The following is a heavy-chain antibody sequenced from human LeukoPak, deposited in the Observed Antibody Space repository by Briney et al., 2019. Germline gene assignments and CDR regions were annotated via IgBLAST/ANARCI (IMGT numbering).Heavy chain of an antibody. D-gene: IGHD3-22*01. CDR3: ARGDYDTHGYQTR. Sequence: ASVKVSCKATGYIFTNYVLHWVRQAPGQGLEWMGWINTNTGNPTYAQGFTGRFVFSLDTSVSTAYLQISSLKADDTAMYYCARGDYDTHGYQTRWGQGTLVTVSS. CDR2: INTNTGNP. CDR1: GYIFTNYV. V-gene: IGHV7-4-1*02. J-gene: IGHJ4*02.